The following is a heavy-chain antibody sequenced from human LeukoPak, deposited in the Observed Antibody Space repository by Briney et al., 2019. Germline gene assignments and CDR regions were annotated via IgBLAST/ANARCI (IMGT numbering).Heavy chain of an antibody. CDR2: IYYSGST. J-gene: IGHJ4*02. D-gene: IGHD6-19*01. V-gene: IGHV4-30-4*01. CDR1: GGSISSGDYY. Sequence: PSQTLSLTCTVSGGSISSGDYYWSWIRQPPGKGLEWIGYIYYSGSTYYNPSLKSRVTISVDTSKNQFSLKLSSVTAADTAVYYCARAAVAGAGFDYWGQGTLVTVSS. CDR3: ARAAVAGAGFDY.